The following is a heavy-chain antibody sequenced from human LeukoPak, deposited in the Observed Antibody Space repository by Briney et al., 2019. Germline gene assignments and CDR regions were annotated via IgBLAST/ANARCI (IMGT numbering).Heavy chain of an antibody. V-gene: IGHV4-34*01. CDR1: GGSFSGYY. CDR3: ARDLGYCSSTSCPPSFLWFDP. D-gene: IGHD2-2*01. CDR2: INHSGST. Sequence: SETLSLTCAVYGGSFSGYYWSWIRQPPGKGLEWIGEINHSGSTNYNPSLKSRVTMSVDTSKNQFSLKLSSVTAADTAVYYCARDLGYCSSTSCPPSFLWFDPWGQGTLVTVSS. J-gene: IGHJ5*02.